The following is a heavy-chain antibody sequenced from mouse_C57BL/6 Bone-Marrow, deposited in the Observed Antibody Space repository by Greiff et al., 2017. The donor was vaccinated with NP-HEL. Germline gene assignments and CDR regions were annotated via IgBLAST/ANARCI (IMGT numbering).Heavy chain of an antibody. J-gene: IGHJ3*01. Sequence: EVQLQQSGPELVKPGASVKISCKASGYSFTGYYMHWVKQSSEKSLEWIGEINPSTGGTSYNQKFKGKATLTVDKSSSTAYMQLKSLTSEDSAVYYCARDYYGSRFAYWGQGTLVTVSA. CDR3: ARDYYGSRFAY. CDR1: GYSFTGYY. D-gene: IGHD1-1*01. V-gene: IGHV1-43*01. CDR2: INPSTGGT.